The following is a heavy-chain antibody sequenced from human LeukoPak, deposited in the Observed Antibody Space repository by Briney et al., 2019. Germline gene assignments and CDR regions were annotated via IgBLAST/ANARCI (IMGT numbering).Heavy chain of an antibody. CDR2: ISSSSSYI. CDR3: ASLSDYGDARY. Sequence: GGSLRLCCAASGFTFSSYAMSWVRQAPGKGLEWVSSISSSSSYIYYADSVKGRFTISRDNAKNSLYLQMNSLRAEDTAVYYCASLSDYGDARYWGQGTLVTVSS. J-gene: IGHJ4*02. CDR1: GFTFSSYA. V-gene: IGHV3-21*01. D-gene: IGHD4-17*01.